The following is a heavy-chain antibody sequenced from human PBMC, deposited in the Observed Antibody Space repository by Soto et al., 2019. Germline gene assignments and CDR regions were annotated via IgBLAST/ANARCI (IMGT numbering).Heavy chain of an antibody. J-gene: IGHJ3*02. V-gene: IGHV4-34*01. CDR1: GGSFSGYY. D-gene: IGHD1-26*01. CDR2: VNHSGST. CDR3: ARQGTIGSYYAVFDM. Sequence: SETLSLTCGVYGGSFSGYYWSWIRQPPGKGLEWIGEVNHSGSTNYNPSLKSRVTISVDTSKNQFSLKLSSVTAADTALYYCARQGTIGSYYAVFDMWGQG.